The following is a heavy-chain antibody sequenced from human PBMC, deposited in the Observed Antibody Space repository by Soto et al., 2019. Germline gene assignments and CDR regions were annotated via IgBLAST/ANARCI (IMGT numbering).Heavy chain of an antibody. CDR1: GFTFSSYA. CDR2: ISGSGGST. CDR3: AKDRDIVVVVAANEDY. Sequence: EVQLLESGGGLVQPGGSLRLSCAASGFTFSSYAMSWVRQAPGKGLEWVSAISGSGGSTYYADSVKGRFTISRDNSKNTLYLQMNCLRAEDTAVYYCAKDRDIVVVVAANEDYWGQGTLVTVSS. V-gene: IGHV3-23*01. J-gene: IGHJ4*02. D-gene: IGHD2-15*01.